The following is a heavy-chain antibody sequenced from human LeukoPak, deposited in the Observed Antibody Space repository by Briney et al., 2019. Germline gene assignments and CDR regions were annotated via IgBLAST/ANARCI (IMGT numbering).Heavy chain of an antibody. V-gene: IGHV1-2*02. J-gene: IGHJ4*02. Sequence: ASVKVSCKASGYTFIDYWIHWVRQAPGQGREWMGRIDLKTGDITSAQKFQGRVTMTRDTSISTTYMDLSGLGTDDTAVYYCARDSPHQRFDYWGQGTLVTVSS. CDR2: IDLKTGDI. CDR1: GYTFIDYW. CDR3: ARDSPHQRFDY.